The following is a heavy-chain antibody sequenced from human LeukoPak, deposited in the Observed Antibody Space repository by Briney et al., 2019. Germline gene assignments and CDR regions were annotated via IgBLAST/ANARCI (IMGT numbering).Heavy chain of an antibody. CDR1: GCIFTSYW. Sequence: GGSLQISCQGSGCIFTSYWIGWVRQLPGKGLEGMGIIYPGYSDTRYTPSFQGQVTISAYKSISTAYLHWSSLKASDTAMYYCARRRYPGYSSGRDAFDIWGQGTMVTVSS. CDR2: IYPGYSDT. J-gene: IGHJ3*02. D-gene: IGHD6-19*01. CDR3: ARRRYPGYSSGRDAFDI. V-gene: IGHV5-51*01.